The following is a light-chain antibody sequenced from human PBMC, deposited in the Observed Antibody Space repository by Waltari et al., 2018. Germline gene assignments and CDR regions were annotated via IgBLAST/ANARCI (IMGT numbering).Light chain of an antibody. J-gene: IGKJ4*01. V-gene: IGKV2-28*01. Sequence: DIVMTQSPLSLHVTPGEPASIPCRSSQSILSSNGFNYVDSDLQKPGQSPQLLIYLNSKPAHEVPDRFSASGSGTEFTLRITRVEAEDVGVYYCMQSLQTPLTFGGGTKVEIK. CDR1: QSILSSNGFNY. CDR2: LNS. CDR3: MQSLQTPLT.